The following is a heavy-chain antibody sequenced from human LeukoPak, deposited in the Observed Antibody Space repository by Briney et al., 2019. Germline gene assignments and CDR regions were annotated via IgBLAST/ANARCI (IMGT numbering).Heavy chain of an antibody. CDR3: PSAPPRIAARPISNWFDP. Sequence: SETLSLTCAVYGGSFSGYYWSWIRQPPGKGLEWIGEINHSGSTNYNPSLKSRVTISVDTSKNQFSLKLSSVTAADTAVYDCPSAPPRIAARPISNWFDPWGQGTLVTVSS. CDR2: INHSGST. V-gene: IGHV4-34*01. CDR1: GGSFSGYY. D-gene: IGHD6-6*01. J-gene: IGHJ5*02.